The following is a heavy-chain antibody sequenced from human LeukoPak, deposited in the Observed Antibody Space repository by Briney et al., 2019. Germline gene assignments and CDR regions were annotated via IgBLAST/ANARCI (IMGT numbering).Heavy chain of an antibody. CDR1: GDRISRGDHY. CDR3: ARGTGIITSCSV. Sequence: SETLSLTCADSGDRISRGDHYWNLIRQPPGTGLQWIGSIYHSGSAYYSPSLKSRVTMSVDRSKNQFSLKLSSVTAADTAVYYCARGTGIITSCSVWGQGTLVTVSS. CDR2: IYHSGSA. J-gene: IGHJ4*02. D-gene: IGHD2-2*01. V-gene: IGHV4-30-2*01.